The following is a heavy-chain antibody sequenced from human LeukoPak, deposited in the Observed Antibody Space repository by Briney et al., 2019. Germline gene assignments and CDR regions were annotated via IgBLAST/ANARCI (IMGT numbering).Heavy chain of an antibody. V-gene: IGHV4-38-2*02. D-gene: IGHD3-3*01. Sequence: SETLSLTCAVSSYSISSGYYWGWIRQPPGKGLEWIGSIYHSGSTFYNPSLKSRVTISVDTSKNQFSLKLSSVTAADTAVYYCARDMYYDFWSGCFDPWGQGTLVTVSS. CDR3: ARDMYYDFWSGCFDP. CDR2: IYHSGST. CDR1: SYSISSGYY. J-gene: IGHJ5*02.